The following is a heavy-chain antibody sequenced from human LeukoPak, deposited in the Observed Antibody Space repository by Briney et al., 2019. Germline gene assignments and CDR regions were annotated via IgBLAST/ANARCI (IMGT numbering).Heavy chain of an antibody. V-gene: IGHV5-51*01. CDR2: IYPGDSDT. CDR3: ARHRVGIYSRNHAFDI. D-gene: IGHD1-26*01. J-gene: IGHJ3*02. CDR1: GYSFTSYW. Sequence: GESLKISCKGSGYSFTSYWTAWVRQMPGKGLEWMGIIYPGDSDTRYSPSFQGQVTISADKSSSTAYLQWSSLKASDTAMYYCARHRVGIYSRNHAFDIWGQGTMVTVSS.